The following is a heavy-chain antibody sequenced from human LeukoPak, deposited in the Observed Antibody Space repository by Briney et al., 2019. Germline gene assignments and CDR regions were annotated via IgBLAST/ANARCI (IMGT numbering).Heavy chain of an antibody. D-gene: IGHD5-18*01. J-gene: IGHJ4*02. CDR3: ARDLGAWIQLCLSDY. CDR2: ISSSSSYI. CDR1: GFTFSSYS. Sequence: GGSLRLSCAASGFTFSSYSMNWVRQAPGKGLEWVLCISSSSSYIYYADSVKGRFTISRDNAKNSLYLQMNSLRAEDTAVYYCARDLGAWIQLCLSDYWGQGTLVTVSS. V-gene: IGHV3-21*01.